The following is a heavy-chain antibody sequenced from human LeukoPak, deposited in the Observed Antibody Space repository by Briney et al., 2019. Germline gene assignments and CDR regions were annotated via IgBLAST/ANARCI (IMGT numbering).Heavy chain of an antibody. CDR1: GDSISSSY. J-gene: IGHJ4*02. Sequence: SSETPSLTCIVSGDSISSSYWSWIRQPPGKGLEWIGYIYYSGSTNYNPSLKSRVTISVDTSKNQFSLKLSSVTAADTAVYYCAKVGTGTLEYWGQGTLVTVSS. V-gene: IGHV4-59*01. CDR2: IYYSGST. D-gene: IGHD3/OR15-3a*01. CDR3: AKVGTGTLEY.